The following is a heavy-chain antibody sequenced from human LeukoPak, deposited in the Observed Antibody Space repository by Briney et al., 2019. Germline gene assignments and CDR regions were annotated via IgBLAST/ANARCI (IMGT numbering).Heavy chain of an antibody. CDR2: TSSSSYT. D-gene: IGHD3-3*01. V-gene: IGHV3-11*06. Sequence: PGGSLRLSCAASGFTFSDYDMSWIRQAPGKGLEWVSYTSSSSYTNYADSVKGRFTISRDNTKNSLYLQMNSLRAEDTAVYYCAKDGAADDFWSGYYVDYWGQGTLVTVSS. J-gene: IGHJ4*02. CDR1: GFTFSDYD. CDR3: AKDGAADDFWSGYYVDY.